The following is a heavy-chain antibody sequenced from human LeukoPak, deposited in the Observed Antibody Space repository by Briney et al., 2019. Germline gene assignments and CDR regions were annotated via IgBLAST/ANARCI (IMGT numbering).Heavy chain of an antibody. CDR1: GGTFSSYA. D-gene: IGHD3-16*01. V-gene: IGHV1-69*04. CDR2: IIPILGIA. Sequence: SVKVSCKASGGTFSSYAISRVRQAPGQGLEWMGRIIPILGIANYAQKFQGRVTITADKSTSTAYMELSSLRSEDTAVYYCSSGGSRGYYFDYWGQGTLVTVSS. CDR3: SSGGSRGYYFDY. J-gene: IGHJ4*02.